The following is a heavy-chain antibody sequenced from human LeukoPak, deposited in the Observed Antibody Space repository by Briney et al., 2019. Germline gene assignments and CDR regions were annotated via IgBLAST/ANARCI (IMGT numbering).Heavy chain of an antibody. CDR3: ARKLRYCSGGSCSLGFDY. J-gene: IGHJ4*02. Sequence: SQTLSLTCTVSGGSISSGSYYWSWIRQPAGKGLEWIGRIYPSGSTNYNPSLKSRVSISVDTSKNQFSLKLSSVTAADTAVYYCARKLRYCSGGSCSLGFDYWGQGTLVTVSS. D-gene: IGHD2-15*01. V-gene: IGHV4-61*02. CDR2: IYPSGST. CDR1: GGSISSGSYY.